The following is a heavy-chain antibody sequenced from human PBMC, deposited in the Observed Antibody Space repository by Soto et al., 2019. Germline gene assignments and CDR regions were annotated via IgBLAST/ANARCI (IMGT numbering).Heavy chain of an antibody. Sequence: QVHLVQSGAEVKKPGAQVKAPCKALGKMFGTYGITWVRQAPGQAFKGMGWIYVYNGDTDYAQKLQDRVTMTTDTSTSTAYLELRSLRSDDTAVYYCARAIAGGYGHTTLDYWGQGTLVTVSS. CDR2: IYVYNGDT. CDR1: GKMFGTYG. CDR3: ARAIAGGYGHTTLDY. V-gene: IGHV1-18*01. D-gene: IGHD3-16*01. J-gene: IGHJ4*02.